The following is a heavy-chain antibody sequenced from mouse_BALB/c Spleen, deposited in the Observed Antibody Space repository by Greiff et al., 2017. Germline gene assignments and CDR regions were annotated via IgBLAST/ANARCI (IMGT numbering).Heavy chain of an antibody. D-gene: IGHD5-1*01. J-gene: IGHJ2*01. CDR2: ISDGGSYT. V-gene: IGHV5-4*02. CDR1: GFTFSDYY. Sequence: EVMLVESGGGFVKPGGSLKLSCAASGFTFSDYYMYWVRQTPEKRLEWVATISDGGSYTYYPDSVKGRFTISRDNAKNNLYLQMSSLKSEDTAMYYCARGEYGDYWGQGTTLTVSS. CDR3: ARGEYGDY.